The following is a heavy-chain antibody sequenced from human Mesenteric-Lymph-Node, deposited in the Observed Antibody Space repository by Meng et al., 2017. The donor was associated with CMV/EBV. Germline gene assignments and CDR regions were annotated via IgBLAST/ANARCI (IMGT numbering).Heavy chain of an antibody. Sequence: QGHLPLWGAGLLTPSEPLPLTGAVYGGSLSGYYWSWIRQPPGKGLEWIGEINHSGSTNYNPSLKSRVTISVDTSKNQFSLKLSSVTAADTAVYYCARHQRWLKSEGGFNYWGQGTLVTVSS. V-gene: IGHV4-34*02. J-gene: IGHJ4*02. CDR3: ARHQRWLKSEGGFNY. D-gene: IGHD4-23*01. CDR2: INHSGST. CDR1: GGSLSGYY.